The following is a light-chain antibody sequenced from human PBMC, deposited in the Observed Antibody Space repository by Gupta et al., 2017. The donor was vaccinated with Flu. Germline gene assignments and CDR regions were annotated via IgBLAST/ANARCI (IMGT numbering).Light chain of an antibody. CDR3: QQYGSSPWT. V-gene: IGKV3-20*01. CDR1: QSVSSSY. Sequence: VLTQSPGTLSLSPGERATLSCRASQSVSSSYLAWYQQKPGQAPRLLIYGASSRATGIPDRFSGSGSGTDFTLTISRLEPEDVAVYYCQQYGSSPWTFGQGTKVEIK. J-gene: IGKJ1*01. CDR2: GAS.